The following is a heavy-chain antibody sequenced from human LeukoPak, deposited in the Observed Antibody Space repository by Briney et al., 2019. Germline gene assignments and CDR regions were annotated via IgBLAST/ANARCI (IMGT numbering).Heavy chain of an antibody. Sequence: SETLSLTCTVSGGSISSFFWSWIRQPPGKGLEWLGCIDYSGSTQYNPSLKSRVTISVDTSKQQFFLKLSSVTAADTAVYYCARDLELERNRWNYFESWGQGTLATVSS. CDR1: GGSISSFF. V-gene: IGHV4-59*01. CDR3: ARDLELERNRWNYFES. D-gene: IGHD1-1*01. J-gene: IGHJ4*02. CDR2: IDYSGST.